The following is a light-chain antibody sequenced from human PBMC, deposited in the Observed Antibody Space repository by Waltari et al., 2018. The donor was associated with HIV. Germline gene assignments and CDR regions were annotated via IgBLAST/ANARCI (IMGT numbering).Light chain of an antibody. V-gene: IGLV1-40*01. CDR2: GNS. CDR3: QSHDTSLSGPCV. CDR1: SSNIGAGYD. J-gene: IGLJ1*01. Sequence: QSVLTQPPSVSGASGQTVTISCTGSSSNIGAGYDVHWYQQLPGTVPKLLIYGNSNRPPGVPGRFSGSKSGTSASLAITGLQAEDEADYYCQSHDTSLSGPCVFGTGTKVTVL.